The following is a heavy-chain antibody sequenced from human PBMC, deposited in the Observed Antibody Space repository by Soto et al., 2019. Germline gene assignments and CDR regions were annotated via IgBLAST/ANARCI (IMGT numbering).Heavy chain of an antibody. J-gene: IGHJ5*02. CDR1: GFTFSGYS. CDR2: ISSSSSYI. D-gene: IGHD1-1*01. CDR3: ARDRRTGTTYLSKWFDP. V-gene: IGHV3-21*01. Sequence: PGGSLSLSCASSGFTFSGYSMNWVRPAPGKGLEWVSSISSSSSYIYYADSVKGRFTISRDNAKNSLYLQMNSLRVEDTAVYYCARDRRTGTTYLSKWFDPWGQGTLVTVSS.